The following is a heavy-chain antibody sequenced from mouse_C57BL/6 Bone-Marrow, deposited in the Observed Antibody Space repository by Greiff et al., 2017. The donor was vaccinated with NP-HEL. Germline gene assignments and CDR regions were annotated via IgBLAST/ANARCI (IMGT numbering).Heavy chain of an antibody. Sequence: VQLQQSGAELVKPGASVKLSCTASGFNFKDYYMHWVKQRTEQGLEWIGRIDPEDGETKYAPKFQGKATLTADTSSNTAYLQLSSLTSEDTAVYYCASNSNYPYWYFDVWGTGTTVTVSS. CDR1: GFNFKDYY. D-gene: IGHD2-5*01. J-gene: IGHJ1*03. V-gene: IGHV14-2*01. CDR3: ASNSNYPYWYFDV. CDR2: IDPEDGET.